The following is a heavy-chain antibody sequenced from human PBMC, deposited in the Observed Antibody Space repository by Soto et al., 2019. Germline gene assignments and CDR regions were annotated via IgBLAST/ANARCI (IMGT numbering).Heavy chain of an antibody. J-gene: IGHJ4*02. D-gene: IGHD1-26*01. CDR1: GASISSYY. CDR2: IYYSGST. Sequence: PSETLSLTCTVSGASISSYYWSWIRQPPGKGLEWIGYIYYSGSTNYNPSLKSRVTISVDTSKNQFSLKLSSVTAADTAVYYCARALEGELPSGYFDYWGQGTLVTVSS. CDR3: ARALEGELPSGYFDY. V-gene: IGHV4-59*01.